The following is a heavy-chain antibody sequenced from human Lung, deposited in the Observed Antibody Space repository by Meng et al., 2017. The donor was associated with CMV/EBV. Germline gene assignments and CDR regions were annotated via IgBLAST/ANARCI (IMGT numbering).Heavy chain of an antibody. J-gene: IGHJ6*02. D-gene: IGHD1-20*01. V-gene: IGHV3-9*01. Sequence: SLKISCAASGFTFDDYAMHWVRQAPGKGLEWVSGISWNSGSIGYADSVKGRFTISRDNAKNSLYLQMNSLRAEDTALYYCAKDLRPRYNWNYDYYYGMDVWXQWTTVTVSS. CDR2: ISWNSGSI. CDR3: AKDLRPRYNWNYDYYYGMDV. CDR1: GFTFDDYA.